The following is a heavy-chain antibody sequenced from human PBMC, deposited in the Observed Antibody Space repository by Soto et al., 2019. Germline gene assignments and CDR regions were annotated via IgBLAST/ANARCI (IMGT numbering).Heavy chain of an antibody. CDR3: ARDREIVPAASFDY. V-gene: IGHV3-33*01. D-gene: IGHD2-2*01. J-gene: IGHJ4*02. CDR2: IWYDGSNK. Sequence: GWSLRLSCAASGFTFSSYGMHWVRQAPGKGLEWVAVIWYDGSNKYYADSVKGRFTISRDNSKNTLYLQMNSLRAEDTAVYYCARDREIVPAASFDYWGQGTLVTVSS. CDR1: GFTFSSYG.